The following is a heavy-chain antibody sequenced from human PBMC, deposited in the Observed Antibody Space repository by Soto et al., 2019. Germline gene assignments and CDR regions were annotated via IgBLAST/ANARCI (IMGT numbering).Heavy chain of an antibody. J-gene: IGHJ6*02. CDR3: ARGGYCSSTSRYIRSHHYYYGMDV. Sequence: ASVKVSCKASGYTFTSYAMHWVRQAPGQRLEWMGWINAGNGNTKYSQKFQGRVTITRDTSASTAYMELSSLRSEDTAVYYCARGGYCSSTSRYIRSHHYYYGMDVWGQGTTVTVSS. CDR2: INAGNGNT. CDR1: GYTFTSYA. V-gene: IGHV1-3*01. D-gene: IGHD2-2*02.